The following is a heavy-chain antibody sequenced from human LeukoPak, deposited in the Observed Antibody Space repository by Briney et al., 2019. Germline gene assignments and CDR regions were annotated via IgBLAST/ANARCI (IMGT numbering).Heavy chain of an antibody. D-gene: IGHD4-11*01. CDR1: GYTFTSHY. V-gene: IGHV1-46*01. J-gene: IGHJ6*02. CDR3: ARDHQTTVIPYYYYGMDV. CDR2: INPTGGSV. Sequence: ASVKVSCKASGYTFTSHYMHWVRQAPGQGLEWMGIINPTGGSVSYAQKFQGRVAMTRDTSTSTVYMDLSGLRSEDTAVYYCARDHQTTVIPYYYYGMDVWGQGTTVTVSS.